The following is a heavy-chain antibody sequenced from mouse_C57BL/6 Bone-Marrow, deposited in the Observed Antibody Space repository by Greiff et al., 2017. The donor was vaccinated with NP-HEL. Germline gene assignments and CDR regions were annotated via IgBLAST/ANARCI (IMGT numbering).Heavy chain of an antibody. Sequence: QVQLQQSGPELVKPGASVKLSCKASGYTFTSYDINWVKQRPGQGLEWIGWIYPRDGSTKYNEKFKGKATLTVDTSSSTAYMELHSLTSEDSAVYFCARWGTVVAVYYAMDYWGQGTSVTVSS. D-gene: IGHD1-1*01. CDR3: ARWGTVVAVYYAMDY. CDR2: IYPRDGST. V-gene: IGHV1-85*01. J-gene: IGHJ4*01. CDR1: GYTFTSYD.